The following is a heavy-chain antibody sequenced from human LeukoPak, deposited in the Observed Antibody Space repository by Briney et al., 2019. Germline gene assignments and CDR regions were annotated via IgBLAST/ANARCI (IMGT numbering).Heavy chain of an antibody. D-gene: IGHD3-10*01. CDR3: ARSLWFGESFPFDY. V-gene: IGHV4-59*01. CDR2: IYYSGST. J-gene: IGHJ4*02. CDR1: GGSISSYY. Sequence: SETLSLTCTVSGGSISSYYWSWIRQPPGKGLEWFGYIYYSGSTNYNPSLKSRATISVDTSKNQFSLKLSAVTAADTAVYYCARSLWFGESFPFDYWGQGTLVTVSS.